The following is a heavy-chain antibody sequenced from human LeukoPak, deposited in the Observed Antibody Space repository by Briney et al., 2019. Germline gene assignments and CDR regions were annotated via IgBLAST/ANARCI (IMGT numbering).Heavy chain of an antibody. V-gene: IGHV3-15*01. J-gene: IGHJ4*02. CDR2: IKGKADGGKA. CDR1: GFTFSNAW. Sequence: PGGSLRLSCAASGFTFSNAWIIWVRQAPGKGLEWAGRIKGKADGGKADYAAPVRGRFTISRDDSKNTLYLQMTSLDTEDTAVYYCTTRRLYCTSSTCSQSQVGHWGQGALVTVSS. CDR3: TTRRLYCTSSTCSQSQVGH. D-gene: IGHD2-2*01.